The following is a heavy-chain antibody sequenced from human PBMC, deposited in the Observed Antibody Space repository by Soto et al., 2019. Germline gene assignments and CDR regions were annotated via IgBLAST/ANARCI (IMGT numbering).Heavy chain of an antibody. Sequence: GGSLRLFCAASGFTFSDYEMNWVRQAPGKGLEWVSYISPSGTFTYYADSVKGRFTISRDNAKNLLYLQMNSLRAEDSSVYFCARDAPSDDFWSGYSYGMDVWGQGTTVTVSS. CDR3: ARDAPSDDFWSGYSYGMDV. CDR1: GFTFSDYE. D-gene: IGHD3-3*01. J-gene: IGHJ6*02. V-gene: IGHV3-48*03. CDR2: ISPSGTFT.